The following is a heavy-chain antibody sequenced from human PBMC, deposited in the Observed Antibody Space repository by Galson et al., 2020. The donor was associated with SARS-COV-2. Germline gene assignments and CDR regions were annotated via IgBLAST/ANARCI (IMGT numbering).Heavy chain of an antibody. D-gene: IGHD3-9*01. J-gene: IGHJ4*02. CDR2: IYYTESN. CDR3: ARQILTGYYSFYYFDF. Sequence: ASETLSLTCTVSGGSISSSNYYWGWVRQPPGEGLEWIGSIYYTESNYYNPSLTSRVTMSVDTSRNQFSLKLSSVTAADTAVYYCARQILTGYYSFYYFDFWGQGTLVTVSS. CDR1: GGSISSSNYY. V-gene: IGHV4-39*01.